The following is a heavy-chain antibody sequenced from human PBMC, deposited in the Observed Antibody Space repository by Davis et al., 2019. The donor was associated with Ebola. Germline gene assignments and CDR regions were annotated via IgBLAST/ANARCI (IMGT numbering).Heavy chain of an antibody. Sequence: PGGSLRLSCAASGFTFSSYSMNWVRQAPGKGLEWVANIKQDGSEKYYVDSVKGRFTISRDNAKNSLYLQMNSLRAEDTAVYYCASHPTMYWYFDLWGRGTLVTVSS. V-gene: IGHV3-7*03. CDR2: IKQDGSEK. CDR3: ASHPTMYWYFDL. J-gene: IGHJ2*01. CDR1: GFTFSSYS.